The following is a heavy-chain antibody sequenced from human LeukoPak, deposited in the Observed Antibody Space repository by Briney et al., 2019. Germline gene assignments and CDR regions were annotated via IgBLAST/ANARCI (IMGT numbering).Heavy chain of an antibody. Sequence: ASVKVSCKASGGTFSSYAISWVRQAPGQGLEWMGGIIPIFGTANYAQKFQGRVTITTDESTSTAYMELSSLRSEDTAVYYCARARSIQNFRYYYYYMDVWGKGTTVTVSS. CDR1: GGTFSSYA. J-gene: IGHJ6*03. CDR2: IIPIFGTA. CDR3: ARARSIQNFRYYYYYMDV. V-gene: IGHV1-69*05. D-gene: IGHD2/OR15-2a*01.